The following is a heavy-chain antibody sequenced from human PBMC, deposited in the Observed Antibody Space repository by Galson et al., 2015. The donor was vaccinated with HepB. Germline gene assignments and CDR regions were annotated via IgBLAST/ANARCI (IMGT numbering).Heavy chain of an antibody. D-gene: IGHD2-2*01. CDR3: ARLPCSSTSCSHFDY. V-gene: IGHV5-51*01. CDR2: IYPGDSDT. Sequence: QSGAEVKKPGESLKISCKGSGYSFTSYWIGWVRQMPGKGLEWMGIIYPGDSDTRYSPSFQGQVTMSADKSISTAYLQWSSLKASDTAMYYCARLPCSSTSCSHFDYWGQGTLVTVSS. CDR1: GYSFTSYW. J-gene: IGHJ4*02.